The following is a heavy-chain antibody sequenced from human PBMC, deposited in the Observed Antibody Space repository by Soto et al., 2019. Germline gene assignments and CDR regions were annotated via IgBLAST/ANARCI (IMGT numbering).Heavy chain of an antibody. CDR1: GFSFRNAW. J-gene: IGHJ6*02. D-gene: IGHD2-2*01. V-gene: IGHV3-15*01. CDR3: TTDLQAYCDGTTCYAGNYYYDDMDV. CDR2: FKSQGDGGTR. Sequence: PGGSLRLSCAASGFSFRNAWMSWVRQAPGKGREWAGHFKSQGDGGTRDYAAPVKGRFTISRDDSKNTLFLQMNSLKNEDTAVYFCTTDLQAYCDGTTCYAGNYYYDDMDVWGQGTTVTVSS.